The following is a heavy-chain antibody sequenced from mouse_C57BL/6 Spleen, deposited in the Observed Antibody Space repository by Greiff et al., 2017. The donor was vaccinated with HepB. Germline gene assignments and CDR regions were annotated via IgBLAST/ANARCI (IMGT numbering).Heavy chain of an antibody. CDR3: ARKERGGWFAY. V-gene: IGHV5-17*01. J-gene: IGHJ3*01. CDR2: ISSGSSTI. CDR1: GFTFSDYG. Sequence: EVQRVESGGGLVKPGGSLKLSCAASGFTFSDYGMHWVRQAPEKGLEWVAYISSGSSTIYYADTVKGRFTISRDNAKNTLFLQMTSLRSEDTAMYYCARKERGGWFAYWGQGTLVTVSA.